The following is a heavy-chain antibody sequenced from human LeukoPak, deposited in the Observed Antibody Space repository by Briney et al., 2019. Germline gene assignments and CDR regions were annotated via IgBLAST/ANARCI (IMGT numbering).Heavy chain of an antibody. D-gene: IGHD3-3*01. V-gene: IGHV3-23*01. CDR3: AKDRKLRFLEWLSNFDAFDI. CDR1: GFTFSSYA. Sequence: PGGSLRLSCAASGFTFSSYAMSWVRQAPGKGLEWVSAISGSGGSTYYADSVKGRFTISRDNSKNTLYLQMNSLRAEDTAVYYCAKDRKLRFLEWLSNFDAFDIWGQGTMVTVSS. CDR2: ISGSGGST. J-gene: IGHJ3*02.